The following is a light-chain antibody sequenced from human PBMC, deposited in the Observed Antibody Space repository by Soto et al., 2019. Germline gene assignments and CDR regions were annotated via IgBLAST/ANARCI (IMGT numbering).Light chain of an antibody. CDR2: EVN. J-gene: IGLJ7*01. CDR1: SSDVGAYDY. V-gene: IGLV2-8*01. CDR3: GSYADRKTFL. Sequence: QSALTQPPSASGSPGQSVTISCTGTSSDVGAYDYVSWYQRHPGKAPKLILYEVNKRPSGIPDRFSGSKSGNTASLTVSGVQAEDEADYFCGSYADRKTFLFGGGTQLTVL.